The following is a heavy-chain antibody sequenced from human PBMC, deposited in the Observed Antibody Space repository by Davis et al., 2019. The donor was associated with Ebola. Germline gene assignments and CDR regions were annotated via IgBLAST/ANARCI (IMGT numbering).Heavy chain of an antibody. CDR1: GFTFSSYA. CDR3: AKDGEWELLLFDY. CDR2: IRGST. Sequence: GESLKISCAASGFTFSSYAMTWVRQAPGKGLEWVSAIRGSTYYADSVKGRFTISRDNSKNTLYLQMNSLRAEDTAVYYCAKDGEWELLLFDYWGQGTLVTVSS. D-gene: IGHD1-26*01. V-gene: IGHV3-23*01. J-gene: IGHJ4*02.